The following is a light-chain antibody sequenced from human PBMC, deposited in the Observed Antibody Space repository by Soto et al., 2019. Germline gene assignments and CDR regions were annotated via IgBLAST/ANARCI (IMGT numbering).Light chain of an antibody. CDR1: QSVXSNF. CDR2: CAS. J-gene: IGKJ1*01. CDR3: QQYGSAPRT. Sequence: IVMTKSPGTLSLSPGERATLSCRASQSVXSNFSAWYKQKPGQAPGLLXACASSMATGSPDRFSGSGSVTDFTLTISRLDPEDFAVFYFQQYGSAPRTFGQGTKVDIK. V-gene: IGKV3-20*01.